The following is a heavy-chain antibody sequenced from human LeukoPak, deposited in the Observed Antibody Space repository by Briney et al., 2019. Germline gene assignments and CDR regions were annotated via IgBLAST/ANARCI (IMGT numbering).Heavy chain of an antibody. J-gene: IGHJ4*02. CDR2: IYYSGST. V-gene: IGHV4-39*01. Sequence: PSETLSLTCTVSGGSISSSSYYWGWIRQPPGKGLEWIGSIYYSGSTYYNPSLKSRVTISVDTSKNQFSLKLSSVTAADTAVYYCARLWELLRYFDYWGQGTLVTVSS. CDR3: ARLWELLRYFDY. CDR1: GGSISSSSYY. D-gene: IGHD1-26*01.